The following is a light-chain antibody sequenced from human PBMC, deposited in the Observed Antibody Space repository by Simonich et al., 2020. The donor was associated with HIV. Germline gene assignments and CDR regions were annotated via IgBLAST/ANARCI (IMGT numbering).Light chain of an antibody. CDR3: NSYAGSNNLV. CDR1: SSDVGGYNY. V-gene: IGLV2-8*01. Sequence: QSALTQPPSASGSPGQSVTIPCTGTSSDVGGYNYVSWYQQHPGKPPRLMIYEVNKRPSGVPDRFSGSKSGNTASLTVSGLQAEDEADYYCNSYAGSNNLVFGGGTKLTVL. CDR2: EVN. J-gene: IGLJ3*02.